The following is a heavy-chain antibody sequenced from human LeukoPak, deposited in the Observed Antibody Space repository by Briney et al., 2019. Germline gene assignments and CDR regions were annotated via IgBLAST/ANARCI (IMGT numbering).Heavy chain of an antibody. Sequence: PSETLSLTCAVYGGSFSGYYWSWIRQPAGKGLEWIGRIYTSGSTNYNPSLKSRVTMSVDTSKNQFSLKLSSVTAADTAVYYCARDDSGYEYNWFDPWGQGTLVTVSS. J-gene: IGHJ5*02. V-gene: IGHV4-4*07. D-gene: IGHD5-12*01. CDR2: IYTSGST. CDR3: ARDDSGYEYNWFDP. CDR1: GGSFSGYY.